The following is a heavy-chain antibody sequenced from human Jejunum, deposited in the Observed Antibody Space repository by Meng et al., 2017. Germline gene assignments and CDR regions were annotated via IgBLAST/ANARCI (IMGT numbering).Heavy chain of an antibody. Sequence: QVELVPAGAEVEKPGASVKLTCTASTYTFSSYCIHWVRQAPGQGFEWMGIINPTSGVTSYAENFQGRVTMTRDTSTSAVYMELSSLRSEDTAVYYCARERSGYGDYFDSWGQGTLVTVSS. CDR1: TYTFSSYC. J-gene: IGHJ4*02. CDR2: INPTSGVT. CDR3: ARERSGYGDYFDS. V-gene: IGHV1-46*01. D-gene: IGHD5-12*01.